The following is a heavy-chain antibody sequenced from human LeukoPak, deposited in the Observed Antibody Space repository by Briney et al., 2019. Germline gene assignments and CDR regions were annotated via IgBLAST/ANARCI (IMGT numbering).Heavy chain of an antibody. J-gene: IGHJ4*02. CDR1: AFSFSSHG. Sequence: GGSLRLSCAASAFSFSSHGMSWVRQAPGKGLEWVSSIDNSGSTTYYADSVKGRFTISRDNSKNSLYLQMNSLRAEDTAVYYCAKSPGGWYHDYWGQGTLATVSS. CDR3: AKSPGGWYHDY. CDR2: IDNSGSTT. D-gene: IGHD6-19*01. V-gene: IGHV3-23*05.